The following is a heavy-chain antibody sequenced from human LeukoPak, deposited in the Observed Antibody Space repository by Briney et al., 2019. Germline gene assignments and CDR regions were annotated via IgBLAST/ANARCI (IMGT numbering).Heavy chain of an antibody. J-gene: IGHJ4*02. CDR2: IYSGGST. CDR3: ARDLYN. CDR1: GFTISSNY. Sequence: SRGSLRLSCAASGFTISSNYMTWVRQAPGKGLEWVSIIYSGGSTSYADSVKGRFTISRDNSKNTLYLQMNSLRAEDTAVYYCARDLYNWGQGTLVTVSS. V-gene: IGHV3-53*01. D-gene: IGHD1-14*01.